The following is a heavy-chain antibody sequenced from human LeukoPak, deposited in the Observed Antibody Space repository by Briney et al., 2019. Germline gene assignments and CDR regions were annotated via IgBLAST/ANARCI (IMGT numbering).Heavy chain of an antibody. CDR1: GGSISSSSYY. Sequence: PSETLSLTCTVSGGSISSSSYYWGWIRQPPGKGLEWIGSIYYSGSTYYNPSLKSRVTISVDTSKNQFSLKLSSVTAADTAVYYCARRRSYYCGGDCYAFDYWGQGTLVTVSS. CDR3: ARRRSYYCGGDCYAFDY. D-gene: IGHD2-21*02. J-gene: IGHJ4*02. V-gene: IGHV4-39*01. CDR2: IYYSGST.